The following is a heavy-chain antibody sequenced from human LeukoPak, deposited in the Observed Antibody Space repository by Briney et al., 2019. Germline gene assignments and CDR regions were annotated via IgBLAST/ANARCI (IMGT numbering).Heavy chain of an antibody. CDR2: IVAGSGNT. D-gene: IGHD2-15*01. V-gene: IGHV1-58*01. J-gene: IGHJ3*02. CDR1: GFTFTSSA. Sequence: GASVKVSCKASGFTFTSSAVQWVRQARGQRLEWIGWIVAGSGNTNYAQKFQERVTITRDMSTSTAYMELSGLRSEDTAVYYCAAESRYCSGGSCYGDAFDIWGQGTMVTVSS. CDR3: AAESRYCSGGSCYGDAFDI.